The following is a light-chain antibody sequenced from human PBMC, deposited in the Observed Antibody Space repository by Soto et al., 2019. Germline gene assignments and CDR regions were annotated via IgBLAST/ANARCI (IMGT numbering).Light chain of an antibody. J-gene: IGKJ5*01. CDR1: QSVSSSY. V-gene: IGKV3D-20*02. Sequence: EIVLTQPPGTLSLSPGERATLSCRASQSVSSSYLAWYQQKPGQAPRLLIYGASSRATGIPDRFSGSGSGTDFTLAINRLEPDDFAVYYCQQRNDWPITFGQGTRLEIK. CDR2: GAS. CDR3: QQRNDWPIT.